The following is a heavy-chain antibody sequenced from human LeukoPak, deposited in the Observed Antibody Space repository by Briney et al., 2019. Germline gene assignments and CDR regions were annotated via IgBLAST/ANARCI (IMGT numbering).Heavy chain of an antibody. D-gene: IGHD3-10*01. CDR1: GYTFTCYG. Sequence: ASVNVSCKASGYTFTCYGFSWVRQAPGQGLEWMGLIRDNTGNTSYVRKPQGRVIMTTRTSTSSAYMELRSLRSDDTGVYYCARRPVYNAFDIWGQGTMVTVSS. V-gene: IGHV1-18*01. CDR3: ARRPVYNAFDI. CDR2: IRDNTGNT. J-gene: IGHJ3*02.